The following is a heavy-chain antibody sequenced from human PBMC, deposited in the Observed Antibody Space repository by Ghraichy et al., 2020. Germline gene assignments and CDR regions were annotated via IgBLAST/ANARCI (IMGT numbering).Heavy chain of an antibody. J-gene: IGHJ6*02. CDR2: IYHSGST. D-gene: IGHD3-22*01. V-gene: IGHV4-38-2*01. CDR1: GYSISSGYY. CDR3: EHYDPNYGMDV. Sequence: SETLSLTCAVSGYSISSGYYWGWIRQPPGKGLEWIGSIYHSGSTYYNPSLKSRVTISVDTSKNQFSLKLSSVTAADTAVYYCEHYDPNYGMDVWGQGTTVTVSS.